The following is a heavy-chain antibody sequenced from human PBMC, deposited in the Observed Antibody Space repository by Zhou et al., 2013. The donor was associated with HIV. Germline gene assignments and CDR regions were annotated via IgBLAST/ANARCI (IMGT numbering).Heavy chain of an antibody. V-gene: IGHV1-18*01. D-gene: IGHD6-13*01. CDR2: ISVYNGNT. Sequence: QVQLLQSGAEVEKPGASVKVSCKTSGYTFSSYGISWVRQAPGQGLEWMGWISVYNGNTNYEQKFQGRVTMTTDTSTSTAYMELRSLRSDDTAVYYCARSRHQMVILDHWGQGSLVTVSS. J-gene: IGHJ4*02. CDR1: GYTFSSYG. CDR3: ARSRHQMVILDH.